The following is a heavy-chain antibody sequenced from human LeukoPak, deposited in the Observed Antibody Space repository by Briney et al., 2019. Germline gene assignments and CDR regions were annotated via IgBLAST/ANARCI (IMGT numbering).Heavy chain of an antibody. Sequence: PGGSLRLSCAASGFIVSSNYMSWVRQAPGKGLEWVSIIYSGGSTYYADPVKGRFTISRDISKNTLHLQMNSLRAEDTAVYYCARLGYYDALTDILDDFWGQGTLVTVSS. V-gene: IGHV3-53*01. J-gene: IGHJ4*02. D-gene: IGHD3-9*01. CDR1: GFIVSSNY. CDR2: IYSGGST. CDR3: ARLGYYDALTDILDDF.